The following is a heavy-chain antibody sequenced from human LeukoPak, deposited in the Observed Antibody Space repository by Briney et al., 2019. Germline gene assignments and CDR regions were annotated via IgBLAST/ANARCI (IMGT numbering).Heavy chain of an antibody. CDR3: ARDVEYGYSGYDYYYYYMDV. Sequence: ASVKVSCKASGGTFSSYAISWVRQAPGQGLAWMGGIIPIFGAANYAQKFQGRVTITADESTSTAYMELSSLRSEDTAVYYCARDVEYGYSGYDYYYYYMDVWGKGTTVTVSS. V-gene: IGHV1-69*13. CDR2: IIPIFGAA. D-gene: IGHD5-12*01. CDR1: GGTFSSYA. J-gene: IGHJ6*03.